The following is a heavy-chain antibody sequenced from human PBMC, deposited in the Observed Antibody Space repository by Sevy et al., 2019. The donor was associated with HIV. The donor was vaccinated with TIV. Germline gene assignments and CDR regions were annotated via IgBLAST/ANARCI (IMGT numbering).Heavy chain of an antibody. D-gene: IGHD6-13*01. V-gene: IGHV3-30*02. CDR1: GFTFSNYG. Sequence: GGSLRLSCAGSGFTFSNYGMHWVRQVPGKGLEWVTFIRYDGSDKYYASSVKGRFTISRDDSKNTLYLQMDSLRAEDTAIYYCAKDLAGPGRRYFDYWGQGTLVTVSS. CDR3: AKDLAGPGRRYFDY. CDR2: IRYDGSDK. J-gene: IGHJ4*02.